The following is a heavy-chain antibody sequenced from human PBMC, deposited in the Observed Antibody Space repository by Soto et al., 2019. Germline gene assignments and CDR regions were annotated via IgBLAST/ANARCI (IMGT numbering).Heavy chain of an antibody. CDR3: ARRPDSGSYLGVDY. CDR1: GFTFSDYT. V-gene: IGHV3-21*01. CDR2: IDNTKTYR. D-gene: IGHD1-26*01. J-gene: IGHJ4*02. Sequence: EVLLVESGGGLVKPGGALRLSCAASGFTFSDYTMNWVRQAPGKGLEWVSSIDNTKTYRYYAESVQGRFTISRDNAKNSVFLQMNSLRAEDTAVYYCARRPDSGSYLGVDYWGQGTLVTVSS.